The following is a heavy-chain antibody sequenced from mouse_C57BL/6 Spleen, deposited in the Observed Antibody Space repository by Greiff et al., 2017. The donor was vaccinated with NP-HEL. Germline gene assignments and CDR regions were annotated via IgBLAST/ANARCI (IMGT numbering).Heavy chain of an antibody. D-gene: IGHD2-4*01. V-gene: IGHV1-4*01. J-gene: IGHJ4*01. Sequence: QVQLQQSGAELARPGASVKMSCKASGYTFTSYTMHWVKQRPGQGLEWIGYINPSSGYTTYNQKFKDKATLTADKSSSTAYMQLSSLTSEDSAVYYCARSGVYDYDGATYYYAMDYWGQGTSVTVSS. CDR2: INPSSGYT. CDR1: GYTFTSYT. CDR3: ARSGVYDYDGATYYYAMDY.